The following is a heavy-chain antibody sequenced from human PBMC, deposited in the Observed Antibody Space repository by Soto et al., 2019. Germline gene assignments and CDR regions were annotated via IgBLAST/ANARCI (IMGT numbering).Heavy chain of an antibody. J-gene: IGHJ4*02. CDR1: GFSLTTSGVG. Sequence: QITLKESGPTLVKPTQTLTLTCTFSGFSLTTSGVGVGWIRQPPGEALEWLAFINWDDDQRYSPSLKSRLSITKDNAKNQVVLTMTNMDPVDTATYYCAHSRPGVLAAYSRYWGPGALVTVSS. D-gene: IGHD3-3*02. CDR3: AHSRPGVLAAYSRY. V-gene: IGHV2-5*02. CDR2: INWDDDQ.